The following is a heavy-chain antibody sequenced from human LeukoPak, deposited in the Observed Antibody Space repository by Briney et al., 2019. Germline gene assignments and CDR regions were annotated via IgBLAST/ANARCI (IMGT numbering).Heavy chain of an antibody. D-gene: IGHD5-24*01. Sequence: PGGSLRLSCAASGFTFDDHTMHWVRQAPGKGLEWVSLISWDGGVTKYAGSVKGRFTISRDNTKKSLYLQMNSLRTEDTALYYCAKSDHRGDGFNYDYWVGGTLVTVSS. J-gene: IGHJ4*01. CDR3: AKSDHRGDGFNYDY. CDR1: GFTFDDHT. CDR2: ISWDGGVT. V-gene: IGHV3-43*01.